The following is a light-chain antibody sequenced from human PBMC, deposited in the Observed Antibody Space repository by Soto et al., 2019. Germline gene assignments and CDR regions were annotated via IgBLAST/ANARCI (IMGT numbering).Light chain of an antibody. V-gene: IGLV2-14*03. CDR3: SSYTSSSTYV. CDR1: SSDVGGYIY. Sequence: QSALTQPASVSGSPGQSIAISCTGTSSDVGGYIYVSWYQHHPGKAPTVMIYDVSNRPSGVSDRFSGSKSGNTASLTISGLQADDEADYYCSSYTSSSTYVFGTGTKLTVL. CDR2: DVS. J-gene: IGLJ1*01.